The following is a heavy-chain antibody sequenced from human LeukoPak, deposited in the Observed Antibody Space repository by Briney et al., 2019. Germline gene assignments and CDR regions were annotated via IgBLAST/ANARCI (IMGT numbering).Heavy chain of an antibody. D-gene: IGHD5-18*01. V-gene: IGHV4-4*09. Sequence: SETLSLTCIVSGGSISSYYWSWLRQPPGKGLEWIGYIYTSGSTSYNPSLKSRVTISVDTSKNQLSLNLSSVTAADTAVYYCARRYSYGTFDYWGQGTLVTVSS. CDR3: ARRYSYGTFDY. J-gene: IGHJ4*02. CDR2: IYTSGST. CDR1: GGSISSYY.